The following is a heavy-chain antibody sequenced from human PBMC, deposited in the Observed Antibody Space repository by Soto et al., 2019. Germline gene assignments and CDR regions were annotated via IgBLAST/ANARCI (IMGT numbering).Heavy chain of an antibody. V-gene: IGHV4-31*03. CDR1: GGSISSGGYY. CDR2: IYYSGST. D-gene: IGHD3-3*01. CDR3: AREIYDFWSGYPYGMDV. Sequence: NPSETLSLTCTVSGGSISSGGYYWSWIRQHPGKGLEWIGYIYYSGSTYYNPSLKSRVTISVDTSKNQFSLKLSSVTAADTAVYYCAREIYDFWSGYPYGMDVWGQGTTVTVSS. J-gene: IGHJ6*02.